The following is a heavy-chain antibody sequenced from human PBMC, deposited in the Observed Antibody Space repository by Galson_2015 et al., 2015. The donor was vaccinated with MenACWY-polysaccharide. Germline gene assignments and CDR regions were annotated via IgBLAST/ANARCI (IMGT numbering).Heavy chain of an antibody. D-gene: IGHD5-18*01. CDR1: GDSVSSNSGS. CDR3: SRIHRGSSSDFDY. J-gene: IGHJ4*02. Sequence: CAISGDSVSSNSGSWHWVRQSPSRGRERLGRTYYRSKCYSYYGASEKRRITINPDTSKNQFSLQLNSVTPEDTAVYYCSRIHRGSSSDFDYWGQGTLVTVSS. CDR2: TYYRSKCYS. V-gene: IGHV6-1*01.